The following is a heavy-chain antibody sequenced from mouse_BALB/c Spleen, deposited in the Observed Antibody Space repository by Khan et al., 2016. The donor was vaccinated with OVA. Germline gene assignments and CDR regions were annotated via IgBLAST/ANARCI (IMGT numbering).Heavy chain of an antibody. CDR3: ARHDRYFYAMDY. D-gene: IGHD2-14*01. CDR2: IWSDGST. J-gene: IGHJ4*01. Sequence: VQLQESGPGLVAPPQSLSITCTISGFSLTSYGLHWVRQPPGKGLEWLVVIWSDGSTTYNSALKSRLSISKDNSKSQVFLKMNSLQTDDTAMYYCARHDRYFYAMDYWGQGTSVTVSS. V-gene: IGHV2-6-1*01. CDR1: GFSLTSYG.